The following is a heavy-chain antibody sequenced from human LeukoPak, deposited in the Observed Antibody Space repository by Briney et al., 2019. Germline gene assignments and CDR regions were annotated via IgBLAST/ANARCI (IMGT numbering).Heavy chain of an antibody. J-gene: IGHJ4*02. Sequence: GGSLRLSCAAFGFTFSSYRMSWVRQAPGKGLEWVANIKEDGNEKYYVDSVKGRFTISRENAKKSLFLQMNSLRAEDTAVYYCTRVGYSYGYPYFDYWGQGTLVTVSS. CDR3: TRVGYSYGYPYFDY. V-gene: IGHV3-7*04. D-gene: IGHD5-18*01. CDR1: GFTFSSYR. CDR2: IKEDGNEK.